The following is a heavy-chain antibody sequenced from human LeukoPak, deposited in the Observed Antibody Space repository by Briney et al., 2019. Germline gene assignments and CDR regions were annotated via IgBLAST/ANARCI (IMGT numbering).Heavy chain of an antibody. D-gene: IGHD3-3*01. V-gene: IGHV3-23*01. CDR1: GFIFSSYA. CDR2: IRTSGET. CDR3: ATLSYDVWTGINWFDP. Sequence: GGSLRLSCAASGFIFSSYAISWVRQAPRKGLEWVSGIRTSGETFYADSVKGRFTISRDISKSTVYLQMSSLRAEDSAIYYCATLSYDVWTGINWFDPWSQGTLVTVSS. J-gene: IGHJ5*02.